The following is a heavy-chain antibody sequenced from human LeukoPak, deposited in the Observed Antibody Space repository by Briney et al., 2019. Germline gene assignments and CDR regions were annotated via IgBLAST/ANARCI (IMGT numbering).Heavy chain of an antibody. J-gene: IGHJ4*02. D-gene: IGHD6-19*01. CDR2: ISSSSSYI. V-gene: IGHV3-21*01. CDR3: ASGIAVAGKKDY. Sequence: GGSLRLSCAASGFTFSSYSMNWVRQAPGKGLEWVSSISSSSSYIYYADSVKGRFTISRDNAKNSLYLQMNSLRAEDTAVYYCASGIAVAGKKDYWGQGTLVTVSS. CDR1: GFTFSSYS.